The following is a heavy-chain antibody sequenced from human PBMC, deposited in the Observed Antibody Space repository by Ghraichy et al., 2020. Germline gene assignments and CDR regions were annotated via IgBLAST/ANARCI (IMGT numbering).Heavy chain of an antibody. CDR2: IFHSGTT. D-gene: IGHD3-10*01. CDR3: ARRTVRGPLTDAFDL. J-gene: IGHJ3*01. CDR1: GDSITRCGFY. V-gene: IGHV4-31*03. Sequence: SLNISCTVSGDSITRCGFYWSWIRQHPGKGLEWIGYIFHSGTTFFNPSLKSRLNMSVDTSKNTFSLNLHSVTAVDTAVYYCARRTVRGPLTDAFDLWGQGTMVTVSS.